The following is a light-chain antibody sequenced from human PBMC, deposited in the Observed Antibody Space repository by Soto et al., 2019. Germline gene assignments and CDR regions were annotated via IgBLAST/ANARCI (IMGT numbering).Light chain of an antibody. CDR2: AAS. CDR3: HHYDSSPPYT. Sequence: EMVLRQSPATLSLSPGERATLSCRASRSFASSYLAWYQHKPGQAPRLLIYAASSRATGIPDRFIGSGSGTDFTLTISRLEPDDSAVYYCHHYDSSPPYTFGQGTRLEIK. V-gene: IGKV3-20*01. J-gene: IGKJ5*01. CDR1: RSFASSY.